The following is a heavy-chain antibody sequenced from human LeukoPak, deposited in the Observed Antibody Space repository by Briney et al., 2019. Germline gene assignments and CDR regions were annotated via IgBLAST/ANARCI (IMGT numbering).Heavy chain of an antibody. J-gene: IGHJ3*02. CDR2: INAGNGNT. CDR3: ARQYYDILTGYLGAFDI. V-gene: IGHV1-3*01. D-gene: IGHD3-9*01. CDR1: GYTFTSYA. Sequence: ASVTVSCKASGYTFTSYAMHWVRQAPGQRLEWMGWINAGNGNTKYSQKFQGRVTITRDTSASTAYMELSSLRSEDTAVYYCARQYYDILTGYLGAFDIWGQGTMVTVSS.